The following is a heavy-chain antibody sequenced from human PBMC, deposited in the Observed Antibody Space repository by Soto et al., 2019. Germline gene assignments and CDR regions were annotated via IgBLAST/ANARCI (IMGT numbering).Heavy chain of an antibody. J-gene: IGHJ6*02. CDR1: GGTFNNYP. D-gene: IGHD5-12*01. CDR2: SIPIFGTA. V-gene: IGHV1-69*13. Sequence: SVKVSCKASGGTFNNYPITWVRQAPGEGLEWMGGSIPIFGTANYAQKFQGRVTISVDESTSTAYMELSSLRSEDTAVYYCARGRGYSGDDHYYYFDMDVWGQGTTVTVS. CDR3: ARGRGYSGDDHYYYFDMDV.